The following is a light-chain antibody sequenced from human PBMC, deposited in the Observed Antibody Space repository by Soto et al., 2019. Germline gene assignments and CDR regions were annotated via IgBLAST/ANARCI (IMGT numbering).Light chain of an antibody. CDR1: SSDVGAYIY. CDR3: TSYTSSSTYV. J-gene: IGLJ1*01. Sequence: QSALTQPASVSGSPGQSITISCTGTSSDVGAYIYVSWYQQHPGKAPKFLIYGVSKRPSGVSDRFSGSKSGNTASLTISGLQAEDEADYYCTSYTSSSTYVFGTGTKVTV. CDR2: GVS. V-gene: IGLV2-14*01.